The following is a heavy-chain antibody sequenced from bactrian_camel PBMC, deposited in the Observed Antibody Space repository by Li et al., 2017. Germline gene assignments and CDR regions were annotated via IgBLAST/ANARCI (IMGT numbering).Heavy chain of an antibody. J-gene: IGHJ4*01. CDR1: GYTFDEHC. Sequence: HVQLVESGGGAVQAGGSLRLSCEASGYTFDEHCVAWFRQVPGKERDGVAEIDTNGRTEYLDSAQGRFTISKDSAKNTLYLQMSSLTPDDTGMYICAAASLGGVISGPGSWLDADEYRIWGQGTQVTVS. V-gene: IGHV3S55*01. D-gene: IGHD1*01. CDR2: IDTNGRT. CDR3: AAASLGGVISGPGSWLDADEYRI.